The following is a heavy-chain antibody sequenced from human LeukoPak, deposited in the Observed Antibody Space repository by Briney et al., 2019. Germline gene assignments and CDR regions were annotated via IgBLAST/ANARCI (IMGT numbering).Heavy chain of an antibody. V-gene: IGHV1-8*01. Sequence: ASVKVSCKASGYTFTSYDINWVRQATGQGHEWMGWMNPNSGNTGYAQKFQGRVTMTRNTSISTAYMELSSLRSEDTAVYYCARGRGIAAAIGYWGQGTLVTVSS. CDR2: MNPNSGNT. CDR3: ARGRGIAAAIGY. CDR1: GYTFTSYD. J-gene: IGHJ4*02. D-gene: IGHD6-13*01.